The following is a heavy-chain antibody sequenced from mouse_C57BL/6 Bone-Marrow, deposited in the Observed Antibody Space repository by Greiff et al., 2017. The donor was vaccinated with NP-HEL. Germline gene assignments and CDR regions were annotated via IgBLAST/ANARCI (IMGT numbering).Heavy chain of an antibody. CDR2: IDPENGDT. Sequence: EVQLQQSGAELVRPGASVKLSCTASGFNIKDDYMHWVKQRPEKGLEWIGWIDPENGDTEYASKFQGKATITADTSSNTASLQLSSLTSEDTAVYCCTAIATVEATDYWGQGTSLTVSS. CDR3: TAIATVEATDY. D-gene: IGHD1-1*01. CDR1: GFNIKDDY. V-gene: IGHV14-4*01. J-gene: IGHJ2*02.